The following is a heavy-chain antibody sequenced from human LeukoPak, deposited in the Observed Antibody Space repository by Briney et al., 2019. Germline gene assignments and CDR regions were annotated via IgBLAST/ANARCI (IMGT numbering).Heavy chain of an antibody. CDR3: ARDRVATRVDYYYYYGMDV. CDR2: TYYRSKWYN. J-gene: IGHJ6*02. Sequence: SQTLSLTCAISGDSVSINSAAWNWIRQSPSRGLEWLGRTYYRSKWYNDYAVSVKSRITINPDTSKNQFSLQLNSVTPEDTAVYYCARDRVATRVDYYYYYGMDVWGQGTTVTVSS. V-gene: IGHV6-1*01. D-gene: IGHD5-12*01. CDR1: GDSVSINSAA.